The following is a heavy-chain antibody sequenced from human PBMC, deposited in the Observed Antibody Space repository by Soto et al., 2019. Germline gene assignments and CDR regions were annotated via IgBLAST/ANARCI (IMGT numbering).Heavy chain of an antibody. CDR1: GGSISSYY. CDR3: ARAQWIIAAAGTENYYYMDV. V-gene: IGHV4-59*01. J-gene: IGHJ6*03. D-gene: IGHD6-13*01. Sequence: SETLSLTCTVSGGSISSYYWSWIRQPPGKELEWIGYIYYSGSTNYNPSLKSRVTISVDTSKNQFSLKLSSVTAADTAVYYCARAQWIIAAAGTENYYYMDVWGKGTTVTVSS. CDR2: IYYSGST.